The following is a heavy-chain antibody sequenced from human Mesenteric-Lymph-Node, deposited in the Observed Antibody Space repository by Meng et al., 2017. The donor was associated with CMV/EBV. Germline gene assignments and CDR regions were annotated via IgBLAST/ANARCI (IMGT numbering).Heavy chain of an antibody. CDR3: ARGAGRYGHRPDY. D-gene: IGHD3-10*01. Sequence: GESLKISCAASGFSFSSYAMHWVRQAADKGLEWMTVIAYDGSHKYYADSMKGRFTISRDNSKNTVYLQMNSLTTEDTAVYYCARGAGRYGHRPDYWGQGTLVTVSS. J-gene: IGHJ4*02. CDR1: GFSFSSYA. V-gene: IGHV3-30*04. CDR2: IAYDGSHK.